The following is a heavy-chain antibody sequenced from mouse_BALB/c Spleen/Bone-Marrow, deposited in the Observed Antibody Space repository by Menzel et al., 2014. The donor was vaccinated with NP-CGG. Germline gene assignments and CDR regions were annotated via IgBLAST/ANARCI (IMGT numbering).Heavy chain of an antibody. V-gene: IGHV1-7*01. D-gene: IGHD2-1*01. Sequence: QVQLKESGAELAKPGASVKMSCKASGYTFTSYWMHWVKQRPGQGLEWIGYINPSTGYTEYNQKFKDKATLTADKSSSTAYMQLSSLTSEDSAVYYCARYGNYGDYFVYWGQGTTLTVSS. CDR3: ARYGNYGDYFVY. J-gene: IGHJ2*01. CDR2: INPSTGYT. CDR1: GYTFTSYW.